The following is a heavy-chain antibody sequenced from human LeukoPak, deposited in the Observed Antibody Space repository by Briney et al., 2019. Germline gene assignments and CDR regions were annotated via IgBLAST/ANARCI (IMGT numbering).Heavy chain of an antibody. CDR1: GFAFSAFA. V-gene: IGHV3-23*01. CDR2: VSGSGGRT. Sequence: GGSLRLSCVASGFAFSAFAISWVRQAPGKGLEWVSAVSGSGGRTFYADSVRGRFTISRGNSKKTVFLQMDSLRAEDTAVYYCAKGGAAMTDAPHGDVVTTTLDGFDIWGQGTMVTVSS. J-gene: IGHJ3*02. D-gene: IGHD2-21*02. CDR3: AKGGAAMTDAPHGDVVTTTLDGFDI.